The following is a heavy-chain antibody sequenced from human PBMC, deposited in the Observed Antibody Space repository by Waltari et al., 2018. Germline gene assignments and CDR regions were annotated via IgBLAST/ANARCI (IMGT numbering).Heavy chain of an antibody. J-gene: IGHJ3*02. V-gene: IGHV3-23*01. CDR1: TFTFSNDA. D-gene: IGHD2-8*01. CDR3: AKDPNGDYIGAFDT. CDR2: ISGGGGVT. Sequence: EVQVLESGGLLVQPGGSLGVSCAASTFTFSNDALTWVRQAPGKGLEYISSISGGGGVTVYANSVKGRFTISRDNSKSTLYLQMNSLRGEDTATYYCAKDPNGDYIGAFDTWGQGTMVTVSP.